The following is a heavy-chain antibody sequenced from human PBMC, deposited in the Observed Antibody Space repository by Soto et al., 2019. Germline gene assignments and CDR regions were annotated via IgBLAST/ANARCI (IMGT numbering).Heavy chain of an antibody. D-gene: IGHD1-1*01. Sequence: PGGSLRLSCEGAGFSFSDYYISWIRQAPGKGLEWISYSSNSGTFSRYADSVKGRFSISRDNTKNLLYPQMNSLRAEDTAVYYCARSGDNYNRLDYWGQGTLVTASS. CDR2: SSNSGTFS. CDR1: GFSFSDYY. J-gene: IGHJ4*02. V-gene: IGHV3-11*06. CDR3: ARSGDNYNRLDY.